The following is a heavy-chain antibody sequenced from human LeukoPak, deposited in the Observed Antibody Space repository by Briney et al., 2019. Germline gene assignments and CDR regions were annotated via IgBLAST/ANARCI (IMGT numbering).Heavy chain of an antibody. CDR1: GFTFSSYS. CDR2: ISSSSYI. D-gene: IGHD2-15*01. J-gene: IGHJ6*03. V-gene: IGHV3-21*01. CDR3: ARDRGGGHMDV. Sequence: PGGSLRLSCAASGFTFSSYSMNWVRQAPGKGLEWGSSISSSSYIYYAASVKGRFTISRDNAKTSLYLQMNSLRAGDTAVYYCARDRGGGHMDVWGKGTTVTISS.